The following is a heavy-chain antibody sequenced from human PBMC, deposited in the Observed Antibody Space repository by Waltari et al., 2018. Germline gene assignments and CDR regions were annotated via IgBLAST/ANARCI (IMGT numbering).Heavy chain of an antibody. Sequence: EVQLLESGGGLVQPGGSLRLSCAASGFTFSSYAMSWVRQAPGKGLEWVSAISGSGGSTYYADSVKGRFTISRDNSKNTLYLQMNSLRAEDTAVYYCAKDTGGDFWSGYYTGGFADYWGQGTLVTVSS. CDR1: GFTFSSYA. V-gene: IGHV3-23*01. J-gene: IGHJ4*02. D-gene: IGHD3-3*01. CDR3: AKDTGGDFWSGYYTGGFADY. CDR2: ISGSGGST.